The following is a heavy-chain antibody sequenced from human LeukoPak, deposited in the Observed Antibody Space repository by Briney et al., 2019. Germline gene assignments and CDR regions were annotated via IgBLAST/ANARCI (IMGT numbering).Heavy chain of an antibody. CDR1: GYSFTNYW. D-gene: IGHD1-1*01. CDR3: ARQDGNSKYYFDY. V-gene: IGHV5-51*01. CDR2: IYPGDSDT. J-gene: IGHJ4*02. Sequence: GESLKISCKGSGYSFTNYWIGWVRQMPGKGLEWMGIIYPGDSDTRYRPSFQGQVTISVDKSISTAYLQWSSLKASDTAMYYCARQDGNSKYYFDYWGQGTLVTVPS.